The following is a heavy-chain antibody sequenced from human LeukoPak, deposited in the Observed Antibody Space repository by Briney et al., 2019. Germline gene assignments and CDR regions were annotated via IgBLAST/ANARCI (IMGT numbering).Heavy chain of an antibody. J-gene: IGHJ4*02. V-gene: IGHV3-23*01. CDR1: GFTFNNYA. CDR2: ISGSGGTT. Sequence: AGGSLRLSCAASGFTFNNYAMSWVRQAPGKGLEWVSAISGSGGTTYYADSVKGRFTISRDNSQNTLYLHMNSLRAEDTAVYYCAKDQTAAVGQLDYWGQGTVVTVSS. CDR3: AKDQTAAVGQLDY. D-gene: IGHD6-13*01.